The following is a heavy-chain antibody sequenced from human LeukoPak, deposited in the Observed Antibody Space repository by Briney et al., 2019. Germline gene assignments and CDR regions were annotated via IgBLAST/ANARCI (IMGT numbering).Heavy chain of an antibody. CDR3: ARVEGGYFALDY. CDR2: IYYSGST. J-gene: IGHJ4*02. Sequence: SETLSLTCAVYGGSFSGYYWSWIRQPPGKGLEWIGYIYYSGSTNYNPSLKSRVTISVDTSKNQFSLKLSSVTAADTAVYYCARVEGGYFALDYWGQGTLVTVSS. CDR1: GGSFSGYY. V-gene: IGHV4-59*12. D-gene: IGHD5-12*01.